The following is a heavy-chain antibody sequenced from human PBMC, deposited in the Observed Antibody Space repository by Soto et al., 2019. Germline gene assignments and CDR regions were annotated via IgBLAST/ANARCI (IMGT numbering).Heavy chain of an antibody. CDR3: AKENSSSQWFYYYMDF. Sequence: GGSLRLSCAASGFTFDDYAMHWVRQAPGKGLEWVSGISWKRGSIGYADSVKGRFTISRDNAKNSLYLQMNSLRAEDTALYYCAKENSSSQWFYYYMDFWGKGTTVTVSS. CDR1: GFTFDDYA. CDR2: ISWKRGSI. J-gene: IGHJ6*03. D-gene: IGHD6-6*01. V-gene: IGHV3-9*01.